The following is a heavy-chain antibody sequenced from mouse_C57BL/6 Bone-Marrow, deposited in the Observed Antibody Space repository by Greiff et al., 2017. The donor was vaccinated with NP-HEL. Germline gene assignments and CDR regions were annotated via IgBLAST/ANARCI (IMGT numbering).Heavy chain of an antibody. CDR2: IHPNSGST. CDR1: GYTFTSYW. V-gene: IGHV1-64*01. CDR3: ARADGNFGYYYAMDY. D-gene: IGHD2-1*01. Sequence: QVQLQQPGAELVKPGASVKLSCKASGYTFTSYWMHWVKQRPGQGLEWIGMIHPNSGSTKYNEKFKSKATLTVDKSSSTAYMQLSSLTSEDSAVYYCARADGNFGYYYAMDYWGQGTSVTVSS. J-gene: IGHJ4*01.